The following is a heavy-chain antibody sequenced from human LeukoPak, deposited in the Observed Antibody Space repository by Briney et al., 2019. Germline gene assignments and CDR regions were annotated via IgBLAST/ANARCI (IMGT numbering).Heavy chain of an antibody. CDR2: IFYSGST. Sequence: SETLSLTCTVSGGSISSYYWSWIRQPPGKGLEWIGCIFYSGSTDYNPSLTSRVTISVDTSKNQFSLKLSSVTAADTAVYYCARQPNSGFYYAMDVWGQGTTVTVSS. J-gene: IGHJ6*02. D-gene: IGHD3-10*01. CDR1: GGSISSYY. V-gene: IGHV4-59*08. CDR3: ARQPNSGFYYAMDV.